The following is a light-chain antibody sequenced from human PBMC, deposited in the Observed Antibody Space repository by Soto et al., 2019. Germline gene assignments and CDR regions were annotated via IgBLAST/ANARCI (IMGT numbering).Light chain of an antibody. CDR2: EVS. CDR1: SSDVGGYNY. Sequence: QSALTQPPSASGSPGQSVTISCTGTSSDVGGYNYVSWYQQHPGKAPKLMIYEVSKRPSGVPDRFSGSKSGNTASLTVSGLQAEDEADYYCSSYAGSNVFGTGTKVTVL. CDR3: SSYAGSNV. J-gene: IGLJ1*01. V-gene: IGLV2-8*01.